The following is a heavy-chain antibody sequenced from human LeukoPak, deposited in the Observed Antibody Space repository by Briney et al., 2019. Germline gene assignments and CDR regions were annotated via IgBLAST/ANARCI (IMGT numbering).Heavy chain of an antibody. CDR3: ARYCSSTNCYKGGFDP. D-gene: IGHD2-2*02. J-gene: IGHJ5*02. CDR2: VYYSGST. Sequence: SETLCLTCTVSGGPISSGGYYWSWIRQHPGKGLVWTGCVYYSGSTYSNPSLKSRVTISVDTSKNQFSLNLSSVTAADTAVYYCARYCSSTNCYKGGFDPWGQGTLVTVSS. CDR1: GGPISSGGYY. V-gene: IGHV4-31*03.